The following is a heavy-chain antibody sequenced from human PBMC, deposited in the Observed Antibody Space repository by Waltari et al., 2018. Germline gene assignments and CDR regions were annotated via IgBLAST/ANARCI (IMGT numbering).Heavy chain of an antibody. D-gene: IGHD6-6*01. V-gene: IGHV1-2*02. J-gene: IGHJ4*02. Sequence: QVQLVQSGAEVKKPGASVKVSCKTFGYTFINHYIPWVRQAPGPGLEWMGWMHPNSGATYYAQPFQGRVTMTRDTSIGTAYMELSSLRSDDTALYFCAREYSSSNFDSWGQGTLVIVSS. CDR3: AREYSSSNFDS. CDR1: GYTFINHY. CDR2: MHPNSGAT.